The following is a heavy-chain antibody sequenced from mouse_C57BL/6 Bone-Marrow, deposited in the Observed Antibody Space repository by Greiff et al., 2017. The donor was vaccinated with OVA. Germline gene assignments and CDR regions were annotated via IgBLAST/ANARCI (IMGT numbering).Heavy chain of an antibody. CDR2: IDPSDSYT. Sequence: VQLQQPGAELVMPGASVKLSCTASGYTFTSYWMHWVKQRPGQGLEWIGEIDPSDSYTNYTQKFKGKSTLTVDKSSNTAYLQLSSLTSEDSAVYYCAREEVEAFDYWGQGTTLTVSA. J-gene: IGHJ2*01. V-gene: IGHV1-69*01. CDR3: AREEVEAFDY. D-gene: IGHD1-3*01. CDR1: GYTFTSYW.